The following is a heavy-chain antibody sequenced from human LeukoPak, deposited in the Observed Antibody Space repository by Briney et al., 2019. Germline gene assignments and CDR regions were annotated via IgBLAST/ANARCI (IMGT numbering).Heavy chain of an antibody. D-gene: IGHD5-18*01. CDR1: GGSISSSSYY. V-gene: IGHV4-39*01. J-gene: IGHJ4*02. CDR3: ARLWIQLWPFDY. Sequence: SETLSLTCTVSGGSISSSSYYWGWIRQPPGKGLEWIGSIYYSGSTYYNPSLKGRVTISVDTSKNQFSLKLSSVTAADTAVYYCARLWIQLWPFDYWGQGTLVTVSS. CDR2: IYYSGST.